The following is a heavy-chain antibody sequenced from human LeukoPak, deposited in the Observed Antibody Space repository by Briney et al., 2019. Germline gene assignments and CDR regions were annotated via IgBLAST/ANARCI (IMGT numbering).Heavy chain of an antibody. D-gene: IGHD3-10*01. CDR1: GYTLTELS. V-gene: IGHV1-24*01. CDR2: LDPEDGET. CDR3: ATPPLGITPRDAFDI. J-gene: IGHJ3*02. Sequence: ASVKVSCKVSGYTLTELSMHWVRQAPGKGLEWMGGLDPEDGETIYAQKFQGRVTMTEDTSTDTAYMQLSSLRSEDTAVYYCATPPLGITPRDAFDIWGQGTMVTVSS.